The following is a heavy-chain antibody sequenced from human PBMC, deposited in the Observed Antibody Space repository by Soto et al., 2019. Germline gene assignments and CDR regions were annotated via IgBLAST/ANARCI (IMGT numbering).Heavy chain of an antibody. Sequence: QVQLVESGGSVVQPGRSLRLSCAASGFIFRSYAMHWVRQAPGKGLEWVAVASFDGSDTYSSDSVKGRFTISRDNSMNMLFLQTNSRRAEDTAVYYCGRWPSGSDCYYYGMDDWGQGTRVTVSS. D-gene: IGHD2-21*01. CDR3: GRWPSGSDCYYYGMDD. CDR2: ASFDGSDT. CDR1: GFIFRSYA. V-gene: IGHV3-30-3*01. J-gene: IGHJ6*02.